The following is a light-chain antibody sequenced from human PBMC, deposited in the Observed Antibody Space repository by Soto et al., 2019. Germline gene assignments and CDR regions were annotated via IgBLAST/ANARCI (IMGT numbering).Light chain of an antibody. J-gene: IGKJ4*01. CDR2: DTX. V-gene: IGKV1-12*01. Sequence: DVQVTQSPSSVSASVGDRVTITCRPTEDVSSLGVWCXXKALKAPKLLMYDTXTLQSGVSPRFSGSASGPDFTLTISSLRPEDSGIYYCQQANWFPLTFGGGTKVDIK. CDR3: QQANWFPLT. CDR1: EDVSSL.